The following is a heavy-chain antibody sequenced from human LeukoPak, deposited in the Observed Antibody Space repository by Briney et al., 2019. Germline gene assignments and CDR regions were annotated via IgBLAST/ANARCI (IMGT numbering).Heavy chain of an antibody. V-gene: IGHV3-49*04. CDR1: GSTCSDYA. Sequence: PGRPLPLSCTAAGSTCSDYAMIWVRQAPGKGLEWVGFMRSKAYGGTTEYAASVKGRFTISRDDSKSIAYLQMNSLKTEDTAVYYCTRDLGIVGAPRKFDYWGQGTLVTVSS. J-gene: IGHJ4*02. CDR2: MRSKAYGGTT. D-gene: IGHD1-26*01. CDR3: TRDLGIVGAPRKFDY.